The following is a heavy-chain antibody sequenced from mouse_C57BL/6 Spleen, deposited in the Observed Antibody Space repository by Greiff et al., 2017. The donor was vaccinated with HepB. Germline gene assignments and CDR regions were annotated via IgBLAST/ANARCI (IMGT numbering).Heavy chain of an antibody. Sequence: VKLQESGAELVKPGASVKLSCKASGYTFTSYWMHWVKQRPGRGLGWIGRIDPNSGGTKYNEKFKGKATLTVGKPSSTAYMQLSSLTSEDSAVYYCARSYGSSFAYWGQGTLVTVSA. V-gene: IGHV1-72*01. D-gene: IGHD1-1*01. J-gene: IGHJ3*01. CDR2: IDPNSGGT. CDR1: GYTFTSYW. CDR3: ARSYGSSFAY.